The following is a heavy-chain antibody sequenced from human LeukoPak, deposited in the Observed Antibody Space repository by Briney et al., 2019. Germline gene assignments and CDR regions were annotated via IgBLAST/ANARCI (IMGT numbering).Heavy chain of an antibody. V-gene: IGHV4-59*01. CDR2: IYYSGTT. CDR1: GGSINSYY. J-gene: IGHJ5*02. Sequence: SETLSLTCIVSGGSINSYYWSWIRQPPGKGLEWIGYIYYSGTTNYNPSLKSRVTISVDMSKNQFSLMLSSVTAADTAVYYCARDTPFCTGGVCLNWFDPWGQGTLVTVSS. CDR3: ARDTPFCTGGVCLNWFDP. D-gene: IGHD2-8*02.